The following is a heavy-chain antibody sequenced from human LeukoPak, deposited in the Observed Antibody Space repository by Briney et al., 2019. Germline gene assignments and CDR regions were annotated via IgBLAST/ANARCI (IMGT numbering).Heavy chain of an antibody. CDR3: AKDPASPGYSSTWYYFDY. V-gene: IGHV3-23*01. CDR2: VSGSGGRT. D-gene: IGHD6-13*01. CDR1: GFTFSDYA. J-gene: IGHJ4*02. Sequence: GGSLRLSCAASGFTFSDYAMSWVRQAPGKGLEWVSSVSGSGGRTYYTDSVKGRFTISRDNSKNTVYLQMNSLRAEDTAVYYCAKDPASPGYSSTWYYFDYWGQGTLVTVSS.